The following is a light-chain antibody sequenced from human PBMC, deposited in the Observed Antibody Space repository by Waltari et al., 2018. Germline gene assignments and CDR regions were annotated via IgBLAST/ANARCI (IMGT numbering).Light chain of an antibody. CDR2: AAS. Sequence: DIQMTQSPSSLSASVGDSVTIACRARQRISSYLNWYQQKPGQAPKLLIYAASSLESGVPSRCSGSGFGTDFTPTINSRQPEDFAVYYCQQTYSNFRTFGQGTKVDVK. CDR1: QRISSY. J-gene: IGKJ1*01. CDR3: QQTYSNFRT. V-gene: IGKV1-39*01.